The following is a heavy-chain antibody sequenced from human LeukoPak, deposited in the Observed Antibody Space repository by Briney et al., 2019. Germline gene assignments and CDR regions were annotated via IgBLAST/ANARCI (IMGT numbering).Heavy chain of an antibody. CDR2: IYYSGTT. CDR3: ARVRRDGYNSPDY. CDR1: GGSITSYY. J-gene: IGHJ4*02. V-gene: IGHV4-59*01. D-gene: IGHD5-24*01. Sequence: SETLSLTCTVSGGSITSYYWSWIRQPPGKGLECIGYIYYSGTTYYNPSLKSRVTISVDTSKNQFSLKLSSVTAADTAVYYCARVRRDGYNSPDYWDQGTLVTVSS.